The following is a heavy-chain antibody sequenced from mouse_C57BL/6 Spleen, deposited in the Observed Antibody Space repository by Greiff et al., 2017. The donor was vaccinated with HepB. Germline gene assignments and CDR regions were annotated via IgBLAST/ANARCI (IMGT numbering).Heavy chain of an antibody. CDR2: IRSKSNNYAT. J-gene: IGHJ4*01. CDR1: GFSFNTYA. V-gene: IGHV10-1*01. Sequence: VQLVESGGGLVQPKGSLKLSCAASGFSFNTYAMNWVRQAPGKGLEWVARIRSKSNNYATYYADSVKDRFTISRDDSESMLYLQMNNLKTEDTAMYYCVRHPEYHAMDYWGQGTSVTVSS. CDR3: VRHPEYHAMDY.